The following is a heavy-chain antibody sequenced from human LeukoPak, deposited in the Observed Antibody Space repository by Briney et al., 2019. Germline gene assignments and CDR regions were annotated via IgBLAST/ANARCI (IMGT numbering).Heavy chain of an antibody. CDR3: ARDHKVYYDYVWGSYRLDY. V-gene: IGHV1-46*01. D-gene: IGHD3-16*02. Sequence: RASVKVSCKASGYTFTSYYMHWVRQAPGQGLEWMGLINPSGGSTSYAQKFQGRVTMTRDTSTSTVYMELSSLRSEDTAVYYCARDHKVYYDYVWGSYRLDYWGQGTLVTVSS. J-gene: IGHJ4*02. CDR1: GYTFTSYY. CDR2: INPSGGST.